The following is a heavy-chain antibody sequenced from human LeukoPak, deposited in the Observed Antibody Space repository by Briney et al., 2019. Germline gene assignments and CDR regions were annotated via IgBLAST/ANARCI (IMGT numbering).Heavy chain of an antibody. J-gene: IGHJ4*02. CDR1: GGSISSYY. CDR3: ARVGYGSGSNHLDY. V-gene: IGHV4-59*12. Sequence: KTSETLSLTCTVSGGSISSYYWSWIRQPPGKGLEWIGYIYYSGSTNYNPSLKSRVTISVDTSKNQFSRKLSSVTPADTAVYYCARVGYGSGSNHLDYWGQGTLVTVSS. CDR2: IYYSGST. D-gene: IGHD3-10*01.